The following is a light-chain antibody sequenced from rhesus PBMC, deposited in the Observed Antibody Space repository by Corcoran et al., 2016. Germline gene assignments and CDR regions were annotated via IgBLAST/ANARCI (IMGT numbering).Light chain of an antibody. CDR3: QHYYSTPYS. J-gene: IGKJ2*01. Sequence: DIQMTQSPSSLSASVGDRVTITCRASQGITNDLAWYQQKPGETPKLLSYEASSLQSGIPSRFSGSGSGTDFTRTISSLQSEDFATYDCQHYYSTPYSFGQGTKVEIK. CDR2: EAS. V-gene: IGKV1-25*01. CDR1: QGITND.